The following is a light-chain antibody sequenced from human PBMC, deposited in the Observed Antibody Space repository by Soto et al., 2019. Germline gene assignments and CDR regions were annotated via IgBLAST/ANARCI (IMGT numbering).Light chain of an antibody. CDR3: QQYNSLWT. Sequence: DIQMTQSPSTLSASVGDRVTITCRASQSISSWLAWYQQKTGKAPKLLIYDASSLESGVKSRFSGSGSGTEFTLTISSLQPDDFATYYCQQYNSLWTFGQGTKVDIK. CDR1: QSISSW. V-gene: IGKV1-5*01. J-gene: IGKJ1*01. CDR2: DAS.